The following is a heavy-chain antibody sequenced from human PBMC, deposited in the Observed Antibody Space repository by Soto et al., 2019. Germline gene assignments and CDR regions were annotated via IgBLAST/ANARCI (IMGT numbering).Heavy chain of an antibody. CDR2: ISGSGGST. V-gene: IGHV3-23*01. J-gene: IGHJ4*02. D-gene: IGHD6-13*01. Sequence: GGSLRLSCAASGFTFSSYAMSWVRQAPGKGLEWVSAISGSGGSTYYADSVKGRFTISRDNSKNTLYLQMNSLRAEDTAVYYCAKGSGDGSWSPDFDYWGQGTLVTVSS. CDR3: AKGSGDGSWSPDFDY. CDR1: GFTFSSYA.